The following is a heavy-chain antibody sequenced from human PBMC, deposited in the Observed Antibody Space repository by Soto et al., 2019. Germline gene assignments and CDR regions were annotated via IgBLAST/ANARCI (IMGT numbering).Heavy chain of an antibody. Sequence: SETLSLTCTVSGGSISSSSYYCGGWLRQPPGKGLKWIGSIYYSGSTYYNPSLRSRVTISVDTSKTQFSLNLTSVTAADTAVYFCARQVQDFSGPGSYYFDSWGQGTLVTVS. J-gene: IGHJ4*02. D-gene: IGHD3-10*01. CDR3: ARQVQDFSGPGSYYFDS. CDR2: IYYSGST. V-gene: IGHV4-39*01. CDR1: GGSISSSSYY.